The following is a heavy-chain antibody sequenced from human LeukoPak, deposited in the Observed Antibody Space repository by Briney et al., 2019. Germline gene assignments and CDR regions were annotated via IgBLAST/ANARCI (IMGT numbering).Heavy chain of an antibody. CDR2: ISYDGSNK. CDR1: GFTFSSYA. V-gene: IGHV3-30*18. J-gene: IGHJ4*02. Sequence: PGGSLRLSCAASGFTFSSYAMSWVRQAPGKGLEWVAVISYDGSNKYYADSVKGRFTISRDNSKSTLYLQMNSLRAEDTAVYYCAKDRRHRYYYDSSGYYCFDYWGQGTLVTVSS. CDR3: AKDRRHRYYYDSSGYYCFDY. D-gene: IGHD3-22*01.